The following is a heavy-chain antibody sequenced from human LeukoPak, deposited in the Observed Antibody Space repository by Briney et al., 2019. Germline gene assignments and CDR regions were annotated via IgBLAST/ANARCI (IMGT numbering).Heavy chain of an antibody. CDR2: INSDGSST. D-gene: IGHD4-17*01. J-gene: IGHJ4*02. CDR3: ARATVTADEFDY. V-gene: IGHV3-74*01. Sequence: PGGSLRLSCAACGFTYSSYWMHWVRQAPGKGLVWVSRINSDGSSTSYADSVKGRFTISRDNAKNTLYLQMNSLRAEDTAVYYCARATVTADEFDYWGQGTLVTVSS. CDR1: GFTYSSYW.